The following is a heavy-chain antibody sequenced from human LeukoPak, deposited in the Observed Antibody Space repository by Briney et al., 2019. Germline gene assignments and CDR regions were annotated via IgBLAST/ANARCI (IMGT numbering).Heavy chain of an antibody. CDR1: GFTFSGYA. CDR3: AKENDFWSSYQYYFDS. CDR2: ISGTGGIT. Sequence: GGSLRLSRAASGFTFSGYAMSWVRQAPGKGLEWVSGISGTGGITYYADSVKGRFTTSRDNSKNTLYLQMNSLRAEDTALYYSAKENDFWSSYQYYFDSWGQGTLVTVSS. V-gene: IGHV3-23*01. D-gene: IGHD3-3*01. J-gene: IGHJ4*02.